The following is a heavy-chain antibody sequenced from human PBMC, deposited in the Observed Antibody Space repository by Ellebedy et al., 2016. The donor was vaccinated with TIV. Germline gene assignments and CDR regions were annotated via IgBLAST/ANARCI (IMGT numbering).Heavy chain of an antibody. D-gene: IGHD5-12*01. J-gene: IGHJ5*01. CDR2: VYQSGTA. V-gene: IGHV4-59*08. CDR1: GGSISGRY. CDR3: GRLVAASHADS. Sequence: MPSETLSLTCTVSGGSISGRYWSWIRQSPGKGLEWIGTVYQSGTAWYNPSLRSRVTISLDTSKNQFSLRLKLTSVTAADTAVYYCGRLVAASHADSWGQGTLVTVSS.